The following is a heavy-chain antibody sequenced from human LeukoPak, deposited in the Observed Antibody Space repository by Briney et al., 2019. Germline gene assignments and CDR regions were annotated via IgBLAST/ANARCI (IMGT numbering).Heavy chain of an antibody. J-gene: IGHJ4*02. CDR3: ARGSSWYFDY. D-gene: IGHD6-13*01. V-gene: IGHV3-21*01. CDR2: IGSSSSYI. Sequence: GGSLRLSCAASGFTFSSYSMDWVRQAPGKGLEWVSSIGSSSSYIYYADSVKGRFTISRDNAKNSLYLQMNSLRAEDTAVYYCARGSSWYFDYWGQGTLVTVSS. CDR1: GFTFSSYS.